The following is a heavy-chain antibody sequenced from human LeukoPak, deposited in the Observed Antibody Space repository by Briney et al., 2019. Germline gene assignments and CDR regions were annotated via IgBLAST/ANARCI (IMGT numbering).Heavy chain of an antibody. Sequence: ASVKVSCKVSGYTLTELSTHWVRQAPGKGLEWMGGFDPEDGETIYAQKFQGRVTMTEDTSTDTAYMELSSLRSEDTAVYYCATVPYCGGDCYSGNWFDPWGQGTLVTVSS. J-gene: IGHJ5*02. CDR1: GYTLTELS. D-gene: IGHD2-21*02. V-gene: IGHV1-24*01. CDR3: ATVPYCGGDCYSGNWFDP. CDR2: FDPEDGET.